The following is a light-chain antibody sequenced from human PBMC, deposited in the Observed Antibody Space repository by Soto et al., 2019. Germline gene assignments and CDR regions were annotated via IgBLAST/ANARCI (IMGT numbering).Light chain of an antibody. V-gene: IGKV1-39*01. Sequence: DIQMTQSPSSLSASVGDRVTITCRASQSISSYLNWYQQKPGKAPKLLIYAASSLQTGVSSRFSGSGSGTDFTLTISNLQPADFATYYCQQYNGYSRTFGQGTKVDIK. CDR1: QSISSY. CDR2: AAS. J-gene: IGKJ1*01. CDR3: QQYNGYSRT.